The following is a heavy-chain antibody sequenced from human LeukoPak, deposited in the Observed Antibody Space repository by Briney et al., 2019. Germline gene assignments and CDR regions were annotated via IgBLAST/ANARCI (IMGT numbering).Heavy chain of an antibody. Sequence: PGGSLRLSCAASGFNFRSFGFHWVRQAPGKGLEWLAIVSFERNDKYYADSVKGRFTISRDNSENTLFLQMNSLRAEDTAVYYCAKEPREYCSSTSCPNWFDSWGQGTLVTVSS. V-gene: IGHV3-30*18. CDR2: VSFERNDK. CDR3: AKEPREYCSSTSCPNWFDS. D-gene: IGHD2-2*01. CDR1: GFNFRSFG. J-gene: IGHJ5*01.